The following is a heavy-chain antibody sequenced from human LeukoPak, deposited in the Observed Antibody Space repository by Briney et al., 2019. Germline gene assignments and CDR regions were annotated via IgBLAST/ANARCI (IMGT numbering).Heavy chain of an antibody. Sequence: GGSLRLSCAASGFTFSSYGMHWVRQAPGKGLEWVAVILYDGSNKYYADSVKGRFTISRDNSKNTLYLQMNSLRAEDTAVYYCARDSAGAHSSSWYYFDYWGQGTLVTVSS. CDR2: ILYDGSNK. CDR3: ARDSAGAHSSSWYYFDY. D-gene: IGHD6-13*01. J-gene: IGHJ4*02. CDR1: GFTFSSYG. V-gene: IGHV3-30*03.